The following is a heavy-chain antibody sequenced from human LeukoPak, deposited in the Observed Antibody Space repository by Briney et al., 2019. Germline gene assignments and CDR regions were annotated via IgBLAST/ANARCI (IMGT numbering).Heavy chain of an antibody. CDR2: INHSGST. CDR1: GGSISSYY. V-gene: IGHV4-34*01. CDR3: ARRSKKTYNWNGLVGPPLDY. Sequence: PSETLSLTCTVSGGSISSYYWSWIRQPPGKGLEWIGEINHSGSTNYNPSLKSRVTISVDTSKNQFSLKLSSVTAADTAVYYCARRSKKTYNWNGLVGPPLDYWGQGTLVTVSS. J-gene: IGHJ4*02. D-gene: IGHD1-20*01.